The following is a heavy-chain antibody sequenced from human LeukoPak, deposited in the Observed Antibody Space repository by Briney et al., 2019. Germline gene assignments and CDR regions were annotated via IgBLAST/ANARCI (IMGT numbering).Heavy chain of an antibody. Sequence: GGSLRLSCAASGFSFGNHAMIWVRQAAGKGLEWVSVVSGSGDTTYYADSVKGRFTISRDNSKNTLYLQMNSLRAEDTAVYYCAKKRLDILTDRTTYYYYMDVWGKGTTVTISS. V-gene: IGHV3-23*01. J-gene: IGHJ6*03. D-gene: IGHD3-9*01. CDR1: GFSFGNHA. CDR3: AKKRLDILTDRTTYYYYMDV. CDR2: VSGSGDTT.